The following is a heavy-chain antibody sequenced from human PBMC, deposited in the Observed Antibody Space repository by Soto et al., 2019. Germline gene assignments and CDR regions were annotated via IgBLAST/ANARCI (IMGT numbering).Heavy chain of an antibody. D-gene: IGHD2-21*01. CDR2: ISSDGVST. J-gene: IGHJ6*02. CDR3: ARERSTSSDLGNMLWGLDV. Sequence: QEQVVESGGGAVQPGAALRLSCSASGFDFSQYAVHWVRQAPGKGLEWVAVISSDGVSTFVADSLKGRFTFTRDNFKNAALLQVNSLTPDDPGLYYCARERSTSSDLGNMLWGLDVWGQGTTVAVAS. CDR1: GFDFSQYA. V-gene: IGHV3-30*04.